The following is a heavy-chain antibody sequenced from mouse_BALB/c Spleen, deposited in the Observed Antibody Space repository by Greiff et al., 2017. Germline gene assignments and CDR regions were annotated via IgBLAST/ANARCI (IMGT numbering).Heavy chain of an antibody. CDR1: GYAFTNYL. CDR2: INPGSGGT. V-gene: IGHV1-54*01. Sequence: VQLQQSGAELVRPGTSVKVSCKASGYAFTNYLIEWVKQRPGQGLEWIGVINPGSGGTNYNEKFKGKATLTADKSSSTAYMQLSSLTYDDSAVYFCARTGITTVADAMDYWGQGTSVTVSS. CDR3: ARTGITTVADAMDY. D-gene: IGHD1-1*01. J-gene: IGHJ4*01.